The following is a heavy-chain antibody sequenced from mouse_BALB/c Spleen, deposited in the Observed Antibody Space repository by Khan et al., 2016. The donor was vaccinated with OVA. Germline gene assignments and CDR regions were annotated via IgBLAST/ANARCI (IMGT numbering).Heavy chain of an antibody. CDR1: GYSITSGYY. Sequence: EVQLQESGPGLVKPSQSLSLTCSVTGYSITSGYYWNWIRQFPGNKLEWMGYISYDGSNNYNPSLKNRISITRDTSKNQFFLKLNSVTTEDTATYYCARVTVVARYWYFDVWGAGTTVTVSS. V-gene: IGHV3-6*02. CDR2: ISYDGSN. CDR3: ARVTVVARYWYFDV. J-gene: IGHJ1*01. D-gene: IGHD1-1*01.